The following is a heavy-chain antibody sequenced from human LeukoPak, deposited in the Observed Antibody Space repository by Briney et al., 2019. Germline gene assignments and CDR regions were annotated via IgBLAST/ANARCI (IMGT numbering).Heavy chain of an antibody. V-gene: IGHV4-34*01. CDR2: INHSGST. J-gene: IGHJ5*02. D-gene: IGHD3-3*01. CDR1: GDSIGGNY. CDR3: ARLYYDFWSXYYPFDX. Sequence: SETLSLTCSVSGDSIGGNYWSWIRQPPGKGLEWIGEINHSGSTNYNPSLKSRVTISVDTSKNQFSLKLSSVTAADTAVYYCARLYYDFWSXYYPFDXWGQGXLVTV.